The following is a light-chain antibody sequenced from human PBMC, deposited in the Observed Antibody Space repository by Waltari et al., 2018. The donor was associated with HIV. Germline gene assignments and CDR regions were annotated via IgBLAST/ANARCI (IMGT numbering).Light chain of an antibody. V-gene: IGLV1-47*01. CDR2: GSR. CDR3: AAWDDSLGGFV. J-gene: IGLJ1*01. Sequence: QSALTPSPSASAAPGRSLTISCAGTGSAPGRHPVFWFQKFPTSPPQLLIFGSRRRPSGVPDRFSASKSGTSASLVIGGLRTEDEADYYCAAWDDSLGGFVVGTGTKVTVL. CDR1: GSAPGRHP.